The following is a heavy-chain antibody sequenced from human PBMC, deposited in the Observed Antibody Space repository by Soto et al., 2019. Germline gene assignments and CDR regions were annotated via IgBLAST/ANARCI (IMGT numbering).Heavy chain of an antibody. CDR3: ANDYGDYAARGYYYYGMDV. CDR2: ISYDGSNK. D-gene: IGHD4-17*01. CDR1: GFTFSSYG. Sequence: PGGSLRLSCAASGFTFSSYGMHWVRQAPGKGLEWVAVISYDGSNKYYADSVKGRFTISRDNSKNTLYLQMNSLRAEDTAVYYCANDYGDYAARGYYYYGMDVWGQGTTVTVSS. J-gene: IGHJ6*02. V-gene: IGHV3-30*18.